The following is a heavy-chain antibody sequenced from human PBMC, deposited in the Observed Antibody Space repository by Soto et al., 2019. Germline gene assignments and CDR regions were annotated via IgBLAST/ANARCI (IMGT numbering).Heavy chain of an antibody. D-gene: IGHD4-17*01. CDR1: GFTFDDYA. CDR3: AKDPNYGGNSFAFDI. Sequence: EVQLVESGGGLVQPGRSLRLSCAASGFTFDDYAMHWVRQAPGKGLEWVSGISWNSGSIGYADSVKGRFTISRDNAKNSLYLQMNSLRAEDTALYYCAKDPNYGGNSFAFDIWGQGTMVPVSS. J-gene: IGHJ3*02. CDR2: ISWNSGSI. V-gene: IGHV3-9*01.